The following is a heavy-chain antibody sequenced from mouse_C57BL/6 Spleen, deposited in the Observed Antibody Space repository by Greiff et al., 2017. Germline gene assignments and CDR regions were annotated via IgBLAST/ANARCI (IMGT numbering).Heavy chain of an antibody. J-gene: IGHJ2*01. V-gene: IGHV1-55*01. CDR2: IYPGSGST. CDR1: GYTFTSYW. CDR3: ARGSDYYFDY. Sequence: QVQLKQSGAELVKPGASVKMSCKASGYTFTSYWITWVKQRPGQGLEWIGDIYPGSGSTNYNEKFKSKATLTVDTSSSTAYMQLSSLTSEDSAVYYCARGSDYYFDYWGQGTTLTVSS.